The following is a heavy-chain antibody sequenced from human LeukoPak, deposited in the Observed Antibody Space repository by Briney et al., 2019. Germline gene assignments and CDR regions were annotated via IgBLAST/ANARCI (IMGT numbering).Heavy chain of an antibody. J-gene: IGHJ4*02. Sequence: GESLKISGKGSGYSFTSYWIGGVRKLPGKGLKLMGLIYPGDSDTRYSPSFQGQVTISADKSISTAYLQWSSLKASDTAMYYCARLPPDRSLIDYWGQGTLVTVSS. CDR3: ARLPPDRSLIDY. V-gene: IGHV5-51*01. CDR2: IYPGDSDT. CDR1: GYSFTSYW.